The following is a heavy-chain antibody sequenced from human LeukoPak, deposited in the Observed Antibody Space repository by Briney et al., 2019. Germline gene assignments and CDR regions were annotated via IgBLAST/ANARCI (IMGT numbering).Heavy chain of an antibody. CDR3: ARHSYSGYEGPFDY. CDR1: GYSFTSYW. D-gene: IGHD5-12*01. J-gene: IGHJ4*02. V-gene: IGHV5-51*01. Sequence: GESLKISCKCSGYSFTSYWIGWVRQMPGKGLEWMGIIYPADSDTRYSPSFQCQVTISADKSISTAYLQWSSLKASATAMYYCARHSYSGYEGPFDYWGQGTLVTVSS. CDR2: IYPADSDT.